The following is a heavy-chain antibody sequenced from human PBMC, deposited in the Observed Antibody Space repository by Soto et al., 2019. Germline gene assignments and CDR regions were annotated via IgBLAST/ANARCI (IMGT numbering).Heavy chain of an antibody. Sequence: SVKVSCKASGGTFSSYAISWVRQAPGQGLEWMGGIIPIFGTANYAQKFQGRVTITADESTSTAYMELSSLRSEDTAVYHCARDDGGSMMGVYYYGMDVWGQGTTVTVSS. CDR3: ARDDGGSMMGVYYYGMDV. CDR1: GGTFSSYA. CDR2: IIPIFGTA. V-gene: IGHV1-69*13. J-gene: IGHJ6*02. D-gene: IGHD1-26*01.